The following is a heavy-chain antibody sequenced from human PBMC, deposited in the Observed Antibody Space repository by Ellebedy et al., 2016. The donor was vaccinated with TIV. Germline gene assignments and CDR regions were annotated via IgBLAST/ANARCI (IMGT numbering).Heavy chain of an antibody. CDR2: GHYSGAT. Sequence: SETLSLTCTVSGGSVVGDYYWNWIRQSPGKGLEWIGFGHYSGATYYSPSLRSRVTVTVDASRNQFSLKLSSVTAADTAVYYCARLFAVADKRGGYWGQGTLVTVSS. D-gene: IGHD6-19*01. CDR1: GGSVVGDYY. J-gene: IGHJ4*02. V-gene: IGHV4-61*08. CDR3: ARLFAVADKRGGY.